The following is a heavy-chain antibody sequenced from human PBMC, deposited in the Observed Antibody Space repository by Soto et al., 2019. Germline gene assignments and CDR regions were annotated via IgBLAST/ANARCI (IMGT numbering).Heavy chain of an antibody. CDR2: ISSGSSTI. V-gene: IGHV3-48*01. J-gene: IGHJ4*02. Sequence: GSLRLSCAASGFTFGSYGMHWVRQAPGKGLEWVSYISSGSSTINYAHSVKGRFVISRDNAKNSLSLQMDSLRGEDTAVYYCARSPTTPDYWGQGTLVTVSS. D-gene: IGHD4-17*01. CDR3: ARSPTTPDY. CDR1: GFTFGSYG.